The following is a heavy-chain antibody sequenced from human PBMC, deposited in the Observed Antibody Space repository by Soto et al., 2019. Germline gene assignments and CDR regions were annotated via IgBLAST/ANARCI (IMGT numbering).Heavy chain of an antibody. CDR3: ARQIGRGSWSLDH. Sequence: TSETLSLTCTVSGGSISSSDYWWGWIRQPPGKGLERIGSIYYTGSTYYNPSLKSRVIISVDTSKNQFSLRLSSVTAADTAVYYCARQIGRGSWSLDHWGQGTLVTVSS. CDR1: GGSISSSDYW. J-gene: IGHJ4*02. CDR2: IYYTGST. V-gene: IGHV4-39*01. D-gene: IGHD6-13*01.